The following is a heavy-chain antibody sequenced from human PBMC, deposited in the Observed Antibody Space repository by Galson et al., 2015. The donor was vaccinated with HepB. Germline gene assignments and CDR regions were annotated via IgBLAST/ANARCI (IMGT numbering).Heavy chain of an antibody. D-gene: IGHD2/OR15-2a*01. V-gene: IGHV3-15*01. J-gene: IGHJ4*02. CDR2: IKSKTDGGTT. Sequence: SLRLSCAASGFTFSNAWMSWVRQAPGKGLEWVGRIKSKTDGGTTDYAAPVKGRFTISRDDSKNTLYLQMNSLKIEDTAVYYCTTDSVLLRVFDYWGQGTLVTVSS. CDR1: GFTFSNAW. CDR3: TTDSVLLRVFDY.